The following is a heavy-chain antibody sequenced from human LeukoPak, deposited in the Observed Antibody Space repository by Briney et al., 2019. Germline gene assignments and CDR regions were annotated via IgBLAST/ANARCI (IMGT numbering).Heavy chain of an antibody. Sequence: PSETLSLTCTVSGGSISSYYWSWIRQPQGKGLEWIGYIYYSGSTNYNPSLKSRVTISVDTSKNQFSLKLSSVTAADTAVYYCARVRLAAGRNYYYGMDVWGQGTTVTVSS. D-gene: IGHD6-13*01. CDR1: GGSISSYY. V-gene: IGHV4-59*01. CDR2: IYYSGST. CDR3: ARVRLAAGRNYYYGMDV. J-gene: IGHJ6*02.